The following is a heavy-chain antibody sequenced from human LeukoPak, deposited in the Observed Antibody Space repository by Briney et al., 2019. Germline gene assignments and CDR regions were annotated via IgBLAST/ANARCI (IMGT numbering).Heavy chain of an antibody. CDR2: SNTGRNLV. CDR3: ARPQEPEGYRSWSGRDCYYMDV. Sequence: PGGSLRLSCAASGFTFSTYTMNWVGQAPGKGLEGVPASNTGRNLVYYADSVKGRFTISRDNAKNSLYLQMNSLRAEDTAVYYCARPQEPEGYRSWSGRDCYYMDVWGKGNTVPVSS. V-gene: IGHV3-21*01. CDR1: GFTFSTYT. D-gene: IGHD6-6*01. J-gene: IGHJ6*03.